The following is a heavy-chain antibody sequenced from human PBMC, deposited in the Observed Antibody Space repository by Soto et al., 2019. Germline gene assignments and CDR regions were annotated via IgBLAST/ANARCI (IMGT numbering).Heavy chain of an antibody. J-gene: IGHJ1*01. D-gene: IGHD6-13*01. Sequence: QVQVVESGGGLVKPGGSLRLSCAASGFTFSDYYMSWIRQVPGKGLEWGSYISTTGTSINYADSVKVRFTISRDNANNSLCLQMNSLGDEDTAVYYCARASRDSSSWPPEYFQHWGQGTLGTVSS. CDR1: GFTFSDYY. CDR2: ISTTGTSI. V-gene: IGHV3-11*01. CDR3: ARASRDSSSWPPEYFQH.